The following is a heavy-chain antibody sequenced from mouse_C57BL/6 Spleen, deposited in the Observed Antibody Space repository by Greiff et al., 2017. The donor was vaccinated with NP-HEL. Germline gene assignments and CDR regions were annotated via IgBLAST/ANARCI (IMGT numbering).Heavy chain of an antibody. CDR3: AIRVGSFFDY. J-gene: IGHJ2*01. D-gene: IGHD1-1*01. Sequence: QVQLQQPGAELVKPGASVKVSCKASGYTFTSYWMHWVKQRPGQGLEWIGRIHPSDSDTNYNQKFKGKATWTVDKSSSPAYLQLSGLTSVDSSVYYCAIRVGSFFDYWGQGTTLPVSS. CDR1: GYTFTSYW. CDR2: IHPSDSDT. V-gene: IGHV1-74*01.